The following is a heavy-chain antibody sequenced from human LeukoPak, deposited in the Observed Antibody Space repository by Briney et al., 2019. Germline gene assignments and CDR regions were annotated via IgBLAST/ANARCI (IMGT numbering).Heavy chain of an antibody. CDR2: MNPKRGNT. Sequence: ASVKVSCKASGYTFSSYDINWVRQATGQGLEWMGWMNPKRGNTGYAHKFQGRVTITRNTSITTAYMELSSLRAEDTAVYYCARDRVDILTGYSFYFDYWGQGTLVTVSS. J-gene: IGHJ4*02. CDR3: ARDRVDILTGYSFYFDY. D-gene: IGHD3-9*01. CDR1: GYTFSSYD. V-gene: IGHV1-8*03.